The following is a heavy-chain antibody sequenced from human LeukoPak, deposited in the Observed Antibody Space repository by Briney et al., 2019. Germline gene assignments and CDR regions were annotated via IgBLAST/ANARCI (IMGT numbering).Heavy chain of an antibody. V-gene: IGHV3-48*03. CDR2: ISSSGSTI. J-gene: IGHJ6*04. Sequence: GGSLRLSCAASEFTFSSYEMNWVRQAPGKGLEWVSYISSSGSTIYYADSVKGRFTISKDNAKNSLYLQMNSLRAEDTAVYYCAELGITMIGGVWGKGTTVTISS. D-gene: IGHD3-10*02. CDR1: EFTFSSYE. CDR3: AELGITMIGGV.